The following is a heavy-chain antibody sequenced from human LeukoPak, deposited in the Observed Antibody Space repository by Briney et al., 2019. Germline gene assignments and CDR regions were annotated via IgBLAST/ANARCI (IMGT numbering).Heavy chain of an antibody. Sequence: SETLSLTCTVSGGSISSYYWSWIRQPPGKGLEWIGYIYYSGSTNYNPSLKSRVTISVDTSKNQFSLKLSSVTAADTAVYYCARAIRTAMVLFDYWGQGTLVTVSS. CDR1: GGSISSYY. D-gene: IGHD5-18*01. CDR3: ARAIRTAMVLFDY. J-gene: IGHJ4*02. V-gene: IGHV4-59*01. CDR2: IYYSGST.